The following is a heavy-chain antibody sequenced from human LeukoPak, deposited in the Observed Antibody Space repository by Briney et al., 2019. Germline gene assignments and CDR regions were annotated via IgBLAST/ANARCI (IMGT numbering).Heavy chain of an antibody. J-gene: IGHJ3*02. CDR3: AKEGYCSGGSCYYAFDI. D-gene: IGHD2-15*01. CDR2: ISWDGGST. CDR1: GFTFDDYA. Sequence: QPGGSLRLSCAASGFTFDDYAMHWVRQAPGKGLEWVSLISWDGGSTYYADSVKGRFTISRDNSKNSLYLQMNSLRAEDTALYYCAKEGYCSGGSCYYAFDIWGRGTMVTVSS. V-gene: IGHV3-43D*03.